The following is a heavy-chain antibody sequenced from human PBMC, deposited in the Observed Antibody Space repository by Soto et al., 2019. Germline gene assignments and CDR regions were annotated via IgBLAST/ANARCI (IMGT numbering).Heavy chain of an antibody. D-gene: IGHD3-22*01. Sequence: SETLSLTCTVSGGSISSYYWSWIRQPPGKGLEWIGYIYYSGSTNYNPSLKSRVTISVDTSKNQFSLKLSSVTAADTAVYYCARDRSSGYEPYYYYGMDVWGQGTTVTVSS. CDR1: GGSISSYY. CDR3: ARDRSSGYEPYYYYGMDV. J-gene: IGHJ6*02. CDR2: IYYSGST. V-gene: IGHV4-59*01.